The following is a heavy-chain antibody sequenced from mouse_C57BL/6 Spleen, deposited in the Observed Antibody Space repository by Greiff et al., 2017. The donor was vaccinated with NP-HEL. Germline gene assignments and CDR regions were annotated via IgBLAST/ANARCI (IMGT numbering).Heavy chain of an antibody. CDR1: GYTFTSYW. V-gene: IGHV1-50*01. Sequence: QVQLQQPGAELVKPGASVKLSCKASGYTFTSYWMQWVKQRPGQGLEWIGEIDPSDSYTNYNQKFKGKATLTVDTSSSTAYMQLSSLTSEDSAVYYCGRSFYFDYWGQGTTLTVSS. CDR3: GRSFYFDY. J-gene: IGHJ2*01. CDR2: IDPSDSYT.